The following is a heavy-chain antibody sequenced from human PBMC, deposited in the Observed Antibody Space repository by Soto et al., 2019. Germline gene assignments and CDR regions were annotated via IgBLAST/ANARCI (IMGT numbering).Heavy chain of an antibody. CDR1: GYNFAGYW. V-gene: IGHV5-51*01. Sequence: PGESLKISCKGSGYNFAGYWIAWVRQMPGKGLELMGIIYPSDSDTRYRPSFQGQVTISADKSISSAYLQWSSLRASDTAMYYRARGGVSTRTFDYWGPGTPVTVSS. CDR3: ARGGVSTRTFDY. D-gene: IGHD3-3*01. J-gene: IGHJ4*02. CDR2: IYPSDSDT.